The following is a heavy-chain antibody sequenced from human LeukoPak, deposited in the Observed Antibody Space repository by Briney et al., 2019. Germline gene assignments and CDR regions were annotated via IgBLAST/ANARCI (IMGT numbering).Heavy chain of an antibody. Sequence: AGGSLRLSCAASGFTVSSNYMSWVRQAPGKGLEWVSYISSSGSTIYYADSVKGRFTISRDNAKNSLYLQMNSLRAEDTAVYYCAKDHSSGWPYCFPYWGQGTLVTVSS. CDR2: ISSSGSTI. CDR3: AKDHSSGWPYCFPY. D-gene: IGHD6-19*01. J-gene: IGHJ4*02. V-gene: IGHV3-11*01. CDR1: GFTVSSNY.